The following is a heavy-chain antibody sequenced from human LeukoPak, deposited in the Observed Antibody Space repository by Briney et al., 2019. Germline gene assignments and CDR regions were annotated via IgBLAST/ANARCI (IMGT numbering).Heavy chain of an antibody. CDR1: GGSISSYY. V-gene: IGHV4-4*09. D-gene: IGHD3-10*01. CDR3: ARLGGGGAFDI. Sequence: SETLSLTCTVSGGSISSYYWSWIRQPPGKGLEWIGYIYTSGSTNYNPSLKSRVTISVDTSKNQSSLKLSSVTAADTAVYYCARLGGGGAFDIWGQGTMVTVSS. J-gene: IGHJ3*02. CDR2: IYTSGST.